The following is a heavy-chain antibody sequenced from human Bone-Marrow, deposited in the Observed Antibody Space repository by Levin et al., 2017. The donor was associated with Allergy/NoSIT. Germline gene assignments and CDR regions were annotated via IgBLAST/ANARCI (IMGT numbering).Heavy chain of an antibody. V-gene: IGHV4-59*01. Sequence: PSETLSLTCTVSGGSISDYYWNWIRQPPGKGLEWIAYIYYSGSINYNPSLKNRVTISLDTSKNQFSLKLNSVTAADTAVYYCARRGVSEYGGYQDWFDPWGQGTLVTVSS. CDR3: ARRGVSEYGGYQDWFDP. D-gene: IGHD5-12*01. CDR2: IYYSGSI. J-gene: IGHJ5*02. CDR1: GGSISDYY.